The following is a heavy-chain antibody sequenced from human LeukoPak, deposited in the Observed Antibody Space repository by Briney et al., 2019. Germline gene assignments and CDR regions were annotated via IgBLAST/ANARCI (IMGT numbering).Heavy chain of an antibody. CDR1: GYTFTSYG. CDR3: ARTIAAAEDYYYYYGMDV. V-gene: IGHV1-18*01. CDR2: ISAYNGNT. Sequence: SVKVSCKASGYTFTSYGISWVRQAPGQGLEWMGWISAYNGNTNYAQKLQGRVTMTTDTSTSTAYMELRSLRSDDTAVYYCARTIAAAEDYYYYYGMDVWGQGTTVTVSS. J-gene: IGHJ6*02. D-gene: IGHD6-13*01.